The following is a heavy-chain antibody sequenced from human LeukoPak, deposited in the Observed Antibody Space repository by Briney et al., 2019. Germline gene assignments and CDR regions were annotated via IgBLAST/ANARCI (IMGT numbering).Heavy chain of an antibody. CDR2: INPNSGGT. Sequence: ASVKVSCKASGYTFTGYYMHWVRQAPGQGLEWMGWINPNSGGTNYAQKFQGRVTMTRDTSISTAYMELSRLRSDDTAVYYCARVRYSSTWFGPWGQGTLVTVSS. J-gene: IGHJ5*02. CDR1: GYTFTGYY. D-gene: IGHD6-13*01. V-gene: IGHV1-2*02. CDR3: ARVRYSSTWFGP.